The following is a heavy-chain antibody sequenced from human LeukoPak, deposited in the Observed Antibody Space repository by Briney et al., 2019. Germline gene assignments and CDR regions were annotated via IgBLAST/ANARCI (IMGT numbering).Heavy chain of an antibody. Sequence: PSQTLSLTCTVSGGSISSGGYYWSWIRQPPGKGLEWIGYIYHSGSTYYNPSLKSRVTISVDRSKNQFSLKLSSVTAADTAVYYCARHSTTYYDFDYWGQGTLVTVSS. CDR3: ARHSTTYYDFDY. CDR2: IYHSGST. V-gene: IGHV4-30-2*01. D-gene: IGHD2/OR15-2a*01. CDR1: GGSISSGGYY. J-gene: IGHJ4*02.